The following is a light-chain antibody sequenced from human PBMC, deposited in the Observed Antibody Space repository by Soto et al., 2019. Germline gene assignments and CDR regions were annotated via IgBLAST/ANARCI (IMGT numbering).Light chain of an antibody. CDR1: QSVNQK. J-gene: IGKJ1*01. Sequence: EIVLTQSPATLSVSPGERATLSCRASQSVNQKLGWXXKTTGXXXRIXXYGGXTRATGIKARFSRSGSGTDFTLTISSLEPEDFAVYYCQHRSNWPPVTFGQGTKGDIK. CDR3: QHRSNWPPVT. CDR2: GGX. V-gene: IGKV3-11*01.